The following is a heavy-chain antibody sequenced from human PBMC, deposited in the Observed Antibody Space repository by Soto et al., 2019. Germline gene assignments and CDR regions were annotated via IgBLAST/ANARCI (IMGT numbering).Heavy chain of an antibody. J-gene: IGHJ6*02. V-gene: IGHV3-23*01. Sequence: EVQLLESGGGLVQPGGSLRLSCAASGFTFGIHAMSWVRQAPGKGLEWVSFISGSGGSTYYADSVKGRFTISRDNSKKTLYLQMNSLRGEDTAVYYCGKGSAATNYCYYATDVWGQGTTVTVSS. CDR3: GKGSAATNYCYYATDV. D-gene: IGHD2-15*01. CDR1: GFTFGIHA. CDR2: ISGSGGST.